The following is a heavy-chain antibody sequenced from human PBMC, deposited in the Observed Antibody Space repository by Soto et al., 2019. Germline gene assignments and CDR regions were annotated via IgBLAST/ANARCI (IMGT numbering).Heavy chain of an antibody. CDR1: GGSISSGGYY. V-gene: IGHV4-31*03. Sequence: PSDTLSVTCTVSGGSISSGGYYWSWIRQHPGKGLEWIGYIYYSGSTYYNPSLKSRVTISVDTSKNQFSLKLSSVTAADTAVYYCARDPSNYDILTGYPYYYGMDVWGQGTTVTV. D-gene: IGHD3-9*01. J-gene: IGHJ6*02. CDR3: ARDPSNYDILTGYPYYYGMDV. CDR2: IYYSGST.